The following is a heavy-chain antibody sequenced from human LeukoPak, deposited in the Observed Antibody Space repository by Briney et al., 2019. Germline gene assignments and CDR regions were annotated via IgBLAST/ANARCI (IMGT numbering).Heavy chain of an antibody. D-gene: IGHD3-10*01. V-gene: IGHV4-61*01. CDR2: IYYSGST. Sequence: SETLSLTCTVSGGSVSSGSYYWSWIRQPPGKGLEWIGYIYYSGSTNYNPSLKSRVTISVYTSKNQFTLKLSSVTAADTAVYYCARNPLNYYGSGSYPGWFDPWGQGTLVTVSS. CDR3: ARNPLNYYGSGSYPGWFDP. J-gene: IGHJ5*02. CDR1: GGSVSSGSYY.